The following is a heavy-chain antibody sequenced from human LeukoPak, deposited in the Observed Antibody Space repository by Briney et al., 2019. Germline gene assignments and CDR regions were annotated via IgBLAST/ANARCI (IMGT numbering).Heavy chain of an antibody. D-gene: IGHD6-13*01. CDR2: ISWNSGSI. CDR3: AKVAFRAAAGSAPFDY. V-gene: IGHV3-9*01. Sequence: DRSLRLSCAASGFTFDVYAMHWVRQAPGKGLEWVSGISWNSGSIGYADSVKGRFTISRDNAKNSLYLRMNSLRAEDTALYYCAKVAFRAAAGSAPFDYWGQGTLVTVSS. CDR1: GFTFDVYA. J-gene: IGHJ4*02.